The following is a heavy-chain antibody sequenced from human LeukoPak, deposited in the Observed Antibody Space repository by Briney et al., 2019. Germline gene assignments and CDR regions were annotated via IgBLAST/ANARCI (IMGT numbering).Heavy chain of an antibody. CDR3: ARVNLYCSSTSCYVVRHMDV. Sequence: ASVKLSCKSSGYTFTGYYMHWVRQAPGQGLEWMGWINTNSGGTNYAQKFQGRVTMTRDTSISTAYMELSRLRSDDTAVYYCARVNLYCSSTSCYVVRHMDVWGKGTTVTVSS. CDR1: GYTFTGYY. V-gene: IGHV1-2*02. D-gene: IGHD2-2*01. CDR2: INTNSGGT. J-gene: IGHJ6*03.